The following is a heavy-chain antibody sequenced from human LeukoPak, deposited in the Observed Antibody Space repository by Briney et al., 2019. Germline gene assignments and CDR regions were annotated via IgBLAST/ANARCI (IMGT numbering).Heavy chain of an antibody. CDR1: GYTFTDYY. V-gene: IGHV1-2*02. Sequence: ASVKVSCKASGYTFTDYYIQWVRQAPGQGLGWMGWINPNHGDTEYPQQFPGRVTMTRDSSISTAYMELSSLTSDDTAVYYCTRDGRAYCSSTSCLPDYWGQGTLVTVSS. CDR3: TRDGRAYCSSTSCLPDY. CDR2: INPNHGDT. J-gene: IGHJ4*02. D-gene: IGHD2-2*01.